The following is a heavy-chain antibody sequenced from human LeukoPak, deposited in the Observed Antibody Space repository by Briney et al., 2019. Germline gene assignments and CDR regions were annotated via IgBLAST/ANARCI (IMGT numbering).Heavy chain of an antibody. V-gene: IGHV4-59*01. CDR2: IYYNGNT. CDR3: ARLKGEMITIRPYYHYYMDV. CDR1: GGSISTYY. Sequence: SETLSLTCTVSGGSISTYYWTWIRQPPGKGLEWLGYIYYNGNTNYNPSLPSRVTISLNTSKNQFSLNLTSVTAADTAVYYRARLKGEMITIRPYYHYYMDVWGKGTTVTVSS. D-gene: IGHD5-24*01. J-gene: IGHJ6*03.